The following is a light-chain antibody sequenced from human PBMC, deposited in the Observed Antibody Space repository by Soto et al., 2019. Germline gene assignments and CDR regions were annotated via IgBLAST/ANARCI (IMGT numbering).Light chain of an antibody. J-gene: IGLJ1*01. CDR1: SSDVGSYNY. V-gene: IGLV2-14*03. CDR2: DVS. CDR3: SSYTSSNTYV. Sequence: QSVLTQPASVSGSPGQSITNSCTGTSSDVGSYNYVSWYQHHPGKVPQLMIYDVSNRPSGVSNRFSGSKSGNTASLTISGLQAGDDADYYCSSYTSSNTYVFGTGTKVTVL.